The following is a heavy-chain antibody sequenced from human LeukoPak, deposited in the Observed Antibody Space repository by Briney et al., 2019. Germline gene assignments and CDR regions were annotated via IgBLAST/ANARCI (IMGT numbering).Heavy chain of an antibody. J-gene: IGHJ4*02. Sequence: PGGSLRLSCAASGFTFSSYWMHWVRQAPGKGLVWVSRINSDGGTTTYADSVKGRFTISRDNAKSTLYLQMNSLRIEDTAVYYCAISRYSGTSLDYWGQGSLLTVPS. V-gene: IGHV3-74*01. CDR1: GFTFSSYW. CDR2: INSDGGTT. CDR3: AISRYSGTSLDY. D-gene: IGHD1-26*01.